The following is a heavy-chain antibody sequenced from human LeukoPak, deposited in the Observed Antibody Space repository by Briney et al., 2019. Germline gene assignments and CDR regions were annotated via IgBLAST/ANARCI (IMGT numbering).Heavy chain of an antibody. D-gene: IGHD6-6*01. CDR3: ARDRRSSSSASGDY. CDR1: GFTVSGNY. Sequence: GGSLRLSCAASGFTVSGNYMSWVRQAPGKGLEWVSVIYTGGTTYYADSVKGRFTISRDNSKNTLYLQMNSLRVEDTAVYYCARDRRSSSSASGDYWGQGTLVTVSS. V-gene: IGHV3-53*01. J-gene: IGHJ4*02. CDR2: IYTGGTT.